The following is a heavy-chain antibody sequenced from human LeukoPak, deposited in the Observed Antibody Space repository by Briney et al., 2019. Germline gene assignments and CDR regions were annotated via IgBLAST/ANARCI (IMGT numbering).Heavy chain of an antibody. CDR3: ARFGRVAIFDY. Sequence: GGSLRLSCAASGFTFSSYWMYWVRQAPGKGLEWVSGINWNGGSTGYADSVKGRFTISRDNAKNSLYLQMNSLRAEDTALYYCARFGRVAIFDYWGQGTLVTVSS. CDR2: INWNGGST. D-gene: IGHD2-15*01. CDR1: GFTFSSYW. V-gene: IGHV3-20*04. J-gene: IGHJ4*02.